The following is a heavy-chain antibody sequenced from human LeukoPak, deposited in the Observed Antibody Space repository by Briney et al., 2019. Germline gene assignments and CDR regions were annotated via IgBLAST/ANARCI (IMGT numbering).Heavy chain of an antibody. CDR2: ISSSSSTI. J-gene: IGHJ3*02. Sequence: GLALRLSCAASGFTFSSYSMSWVRQAPGKGLEWVSYISSSSSTIYYADSVKGRFTISRDNAKNSLYLQMNSLRAEDTAVYYCARGLHAFDIWGQGTMVTVSS. CDR1: GFTFSSYS. V-gene: IGHV3-48*01. CDR3: ARGLHAFDI.